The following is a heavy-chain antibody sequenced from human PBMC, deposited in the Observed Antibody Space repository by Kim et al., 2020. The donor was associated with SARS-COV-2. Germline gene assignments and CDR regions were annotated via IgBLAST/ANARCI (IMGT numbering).Heavy chain of an antibody. CDR3: ARELYDSWYTNYYYYGMDV. J-gene: IGHJ6*02. CDR1: GGSISSSSYY. D-gene: IGHD3-3*01. Sequence: SETLSLTCTVSGGSISSSSYYWGWIRQPPGKGLEWIGSIYYSGSTYYNPSLKSRVTISVDTSKNQFSLKLSSVTAADTAVYYCARELYDSWYTNYYYYGMDVWGQGTTVTVSS. CDR2: IYYSGST. V-gene: IGHV4-39*02.